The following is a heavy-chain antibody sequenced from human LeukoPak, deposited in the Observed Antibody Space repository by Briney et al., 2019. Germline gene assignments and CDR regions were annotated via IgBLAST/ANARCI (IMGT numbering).Heavy chain of an antibody. CDR2: INHSGST. J-gene: IGHJ5*02. D-gene: IGHD3-10*01. CDR3: ARGVWFGEFFNWFDP. V-gene: IGHV4-34*01. Sequence: SETLSLTCAVYGGSFSGYYWSWIRQPPGKGLEWIGEINHSGSTNYNPSLKSRVTISVDTSKNQFSLKLSSVTAADTAVYYCARGVWFGEFFNWFDPWGQGTLVTVSS. CDR1: GGSFSGYY.